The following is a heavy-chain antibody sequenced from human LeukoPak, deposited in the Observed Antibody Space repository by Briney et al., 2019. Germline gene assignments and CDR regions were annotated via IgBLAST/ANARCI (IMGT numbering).Heavy chain of an antibody. D-gene: IGHD4-17*01. V-gene: IGHV3-23*01. CDR1: GFTFTTYA. CDR2: VSGSGGRT. CDR3: AIGPPYGGYSD. J-gene: IGHJ4*01. Sequence: GGSLRLSYAASGFTFTTYAMTWVRQVPGKGPEWVSSVSGSGGRTYYADSLKGRFTISRDNSKNTLYLQMNSLRAEDTAVYYCAIGPPYGGYSDWGQGTLVTVSS.